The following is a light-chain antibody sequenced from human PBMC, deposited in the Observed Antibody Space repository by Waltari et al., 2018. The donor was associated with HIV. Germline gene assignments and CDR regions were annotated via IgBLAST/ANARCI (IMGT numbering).Light chain of an antibody. CDR1: SSNY. Sequence: HSALTQPRSVSGSPGQSVPIPCTETSSNYVSWYQQHPGKAPKVIIYDVSKRPSGVPDRFSGSKSGNTASLTISGLQAEDEADYYCCSFAGSYSYVFGTGTKVTVL. CDR2: DVS. V-gene: IGLV2-11*01. J-gene: IGLJ1*01. CDR3: CSFAGSYSYV.